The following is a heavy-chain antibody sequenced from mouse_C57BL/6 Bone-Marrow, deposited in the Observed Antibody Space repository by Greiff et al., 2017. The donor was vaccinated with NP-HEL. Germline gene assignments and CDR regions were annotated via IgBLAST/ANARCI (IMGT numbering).Heavy chain of an antibody. CDR3: AIFNWDTED. Sequence: QVQLQQPGAELVMPGASVKLSCKASGYTFTSYWMHWVKQRPGQGLEWIGEIDPSDSYTNYNQKFKGKSTLTVDKSSSTAYMQLSSLTSEDSAVYYCAIFNWDTEDWGQGTTLTVSS. CDR1: GYTFTSYW. CDR2: IDPSDSYT. J-gene: IGHJ2*01. D-gene: IGHD4-1*01. V-gene: IGHV1-69*01.